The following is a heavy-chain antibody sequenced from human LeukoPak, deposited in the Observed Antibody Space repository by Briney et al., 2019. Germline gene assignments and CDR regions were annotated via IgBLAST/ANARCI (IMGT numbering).Heavy chain of an antibody. V-gene: IGHV4-59*01. Sequence: PSETLSLTCTVSGASISRYYWNWIRQPPGKGLEWIGSIHTSGDTNYNPSLKSRITISVDTSKNHFSLRLSSVTAADTAVYYCAREVKGWERPLHSWFDPWGQGTLVTVSS. CDR3: AREVKGWERPLHSWFDP. J-gene: IGHJ5*02. CDR2: IHTSGDT. D-gene: IGHD1-26*01. CDR1: GASISRYY.